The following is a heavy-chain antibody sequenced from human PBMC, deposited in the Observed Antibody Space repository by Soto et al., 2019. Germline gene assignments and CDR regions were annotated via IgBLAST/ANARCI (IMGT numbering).Heavy chain of an antibody. J-gene: IGHJ6*02. CDR2: IIPIFGTA. Sequence: QVQLVQSGAEVKKPGSSVKVSCKASGGTFSSYAISWVRQAPGQGLEWMGGIIPIFGTANYAQKFQGRVTITAGESTSTAYMEVGSLRSEDTAVYYCARDLMAHDDGEYGPSDVWGQGTTVTVSS. D-gene: IGHD3-10*01. V-gene: IGHV1-69*12. CDR1: GGTFSSYA. CDR3: ARDLMAHDDGEYGPSDV.